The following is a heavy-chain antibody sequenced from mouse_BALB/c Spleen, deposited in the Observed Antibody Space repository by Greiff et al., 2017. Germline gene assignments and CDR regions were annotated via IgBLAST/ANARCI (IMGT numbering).Heavy chain of an antibody. CDR2: IDPENGNT. J-gene: IGHJ4*01. CDR1: GFNIKDYY. CDR3: ARDALDY. Sequence: VQLQQSGAELVRPGALVKLSCKASGFNIKDYYMHWVKQRPEQGLEWIGWIDPENGNTIYDPKFQGKASITADTYSNTAYLQLSSLTSEDTAVYYCARDALDYWGQGTSVTVSS. V-gene: IGHV14-1*02.